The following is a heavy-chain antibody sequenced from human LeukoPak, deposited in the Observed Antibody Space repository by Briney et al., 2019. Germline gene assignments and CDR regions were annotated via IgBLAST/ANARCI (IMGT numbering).Heavy chain of an antibody. CDR2: ISAYNGNT. Sequence: RASVKVSCTASGYTFTSYGISWVRQAPGQGLEWMGWISAYNGNTNYAQKLQGRVTMTTDTSTSTAYMELRSLRSDDTAVYYCARLSASGSHYYYYYYMDVWGKGTTVTVSS. J-gene: IGHJ6*03. V-gene: IGHV1-18*01. D-gene: IGHD5-12*01. CDR3: ARLSASGSHYYYYYYMDV. CDR1: GYTFTSYG.